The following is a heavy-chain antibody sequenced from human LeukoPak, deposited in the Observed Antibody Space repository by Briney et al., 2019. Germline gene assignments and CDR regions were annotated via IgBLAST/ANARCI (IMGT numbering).Heavy chain of an antibody. J-gene: IGHJ4*02. Sequence: PGGSLRLSCAASGFTFSSYWMHWVRQAPGKGLVWVSRINSDGSSTSYADSVKGRFTISRDNAKNTLYLQMNSLRAEDTAVYYCARSPLAGAFDYWGQGTLVTVSS. V-gene: IGHV3-74*01. CDR3: ARSPLAGAFDY. CDR1: GFTFSSYW. CDR2: INSDGSST. D-gene: IGHD6-19*01.